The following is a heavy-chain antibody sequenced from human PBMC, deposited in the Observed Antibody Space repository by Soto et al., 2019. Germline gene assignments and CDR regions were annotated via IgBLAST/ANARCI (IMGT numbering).Heavy chain of an antibody. D-gene: IGHD2-15*01. CDR2: INHSGST. Sequence: SETLSLTCAVYGGSFSGYYWSWIRQPPGKGLEWIGEINHSGSTNYNPSLKSRVTISVDTSKNQFSLKLSSVTAADTAVYYCARGPLLLGYCSGGSCRRYYYYYMDVWGKGTTVTVSS. J-gene: IGHJ6*03. V-gene: IGHV4-34*01. CDR1: GGSFSGYY. CDR3: ARGPLLLGYCSGGSCRRYYYYYMDV.